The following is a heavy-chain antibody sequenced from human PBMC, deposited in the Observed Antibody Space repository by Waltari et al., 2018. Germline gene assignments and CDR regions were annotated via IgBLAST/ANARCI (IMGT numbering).Heavy chain of an antibody. V-gene: IGHV4-34*01. CDR3: ARLYWFGTTYYFDY. J-gene: IGHJ4*02. Sequence: GSYWSWIRQSPGTGLEWFGEIHPGGSTNYNPSLQSRVTMSVDTSKNQFSLRLTSVTAADPAVYYCARLYWFGTTYYFDYWGQGTLVTVSS. D-gene: IGHD3-10*01. CDR2: IHPGGST. CDR1: GSY.